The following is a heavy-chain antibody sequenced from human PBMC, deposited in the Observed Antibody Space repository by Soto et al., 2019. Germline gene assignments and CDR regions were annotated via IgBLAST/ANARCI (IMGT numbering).Heavy chain of an antibody. CDR1: GFTFSSYW. D-gene: IGHD3-3*01. CDR2: IKQDGSEK. Sequence: GGSLRLSCAASGFTFSSYWMSWVRQAPGKGLEWVANIKQDGSEKYYVDSVKGRFTISRDNAKNSLYLQMNSPRAEDTAVYYCASYDFWSGYFDSGAFDIWGQGTMVTVSS. CDR3: ASYDFWSGYFDSGAFDI. V-gene: IGHV3-7*01. J-gene: IGHJ3*02.